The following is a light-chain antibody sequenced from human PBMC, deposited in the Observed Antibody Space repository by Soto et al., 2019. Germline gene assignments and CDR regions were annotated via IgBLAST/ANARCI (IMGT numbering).Light chain of an antibody. J-gene: IGLJ2*01. CDR2: EVS. Sequence: QSALTQPASVSGSPGHSITISCTGTSSDVGSYNLVSWYQQRTGKAPKLIIYEVSKWPSGVSNRFSGSRSGSTASLTISGLQAEDEADYYCCAYAGTRTVIFGGGTKLTV. V-gene: IGLV2-23*02. CDR1: SSDVGSYNL. CDR3: CAYAGTRTVI.